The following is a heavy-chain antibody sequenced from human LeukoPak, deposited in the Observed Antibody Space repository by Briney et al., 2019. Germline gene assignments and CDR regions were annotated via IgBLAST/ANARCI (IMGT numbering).Heavy chain of an antibody. CDR2: INPNSGGT. CDR3: ARDQVWNYYDSSGYYALWY. V-gene: IGHV1-2*02. Sequence: GASVKVSCKASGYTFTGYYLHWVRQAPGQGLEWMGWINPNSGGTNYAQKFQGRVTMTRDTSISTAYMELSRLRSDDTAVYYCARDQVWNYYDSSGYYALWYWGQGTLVTVSS. J-gene: IGHJ4*02. D-gene: IGHD3-22*01. CDR1: GYTFTGYY.